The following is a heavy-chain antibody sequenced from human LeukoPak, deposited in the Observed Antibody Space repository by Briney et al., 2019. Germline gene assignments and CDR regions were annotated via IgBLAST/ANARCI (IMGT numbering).Heavy chain of an antibody. CDR1: GYTFTGYY. J-gene: IGHJ4*02. CDR3: AVLYDSSPNFDY. CDR2: INPNSGGT. V-gene: IGHV1-2*02. Sequence: VASVKVSCKASGYTFTGYYMHWVRQAPGQGLEWMGWINPNSGGTNYAQKFQGRVTMTRDTSISTAYVELSRLRSDDTAVYYCAVLYDSSPNFDYWGQGTLVTVSS. D-gene: IGHD3-22*01.